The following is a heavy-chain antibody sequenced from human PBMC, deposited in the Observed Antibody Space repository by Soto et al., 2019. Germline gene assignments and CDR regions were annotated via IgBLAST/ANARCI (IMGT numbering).Heavy chain of an antibody. Sequence: EVQLVESGGGLIQPGGSLRLSCAASGFTVSSNYMSWVRQAPGKGLEWVSVIYSGGNTYYADSVKGRFTISRDNSNNTLYLQMNSLRVEDTAVYYCARYIPFDYWGQGTLVTVSS. CDR1: GFTVSSNY. J-gene: IGHJ4*02. V-gene: IGHV3-53*01. CDR2: IYSGGNT. D-gene: IGHD2-21*01. CDR3: ARYIPFDY.